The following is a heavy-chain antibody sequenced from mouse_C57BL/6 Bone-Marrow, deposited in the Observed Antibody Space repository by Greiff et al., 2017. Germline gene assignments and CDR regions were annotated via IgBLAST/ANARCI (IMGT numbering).Heavy chain of an antibody. Sequence: QVQLQQSGAELVRPGTSVKMSCKASGYTFTNYWIGWAKQRPGHGLEWIGDICPGGGYTNYNEKFKGKATLTADKSSSTAYMQFSSLTSEDSAIYYCATGSSPAWFAYWGQGTLVTVSA. CDR3: ATGSSPAWFAY. J-gene: IGHJ3*01. D-gene: IGHD1-1*01. CDR2: ICPGGGYT. CDR1: GYTFTNYW. V-gene: IGHV1-63*01.